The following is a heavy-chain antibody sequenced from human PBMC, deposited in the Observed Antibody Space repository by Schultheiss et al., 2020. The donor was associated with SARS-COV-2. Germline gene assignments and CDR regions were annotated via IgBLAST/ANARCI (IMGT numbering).Heavy chain of an antibody. CDR1: GGYFSGYY. V-gene: IGHV4-34*01. CDR2: INHSGST. J-gene: IGHJ6*02. D-gene: IGHD3-9*01. CDR3: ARDTRPYDILTGYTYYYYYGMDV. Sequence: SETLSLTCAVYGGYFSGYYWSWIRQPPGKGLEWIGEINHSGSTNYNPSLKSRVTISVDTSKNQFSLKLSSVTAADTAVYYCARDTRPYDILTGYTYYYYYGMDVWGQGTTVTVSS.